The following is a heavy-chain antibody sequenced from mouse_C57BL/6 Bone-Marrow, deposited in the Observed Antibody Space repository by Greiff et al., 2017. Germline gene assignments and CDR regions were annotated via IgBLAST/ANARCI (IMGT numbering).Heavy chain of an antibody. CDR3: TQGGLYGSSPAWFAY. CDR2: IDPENGDT. CDR1: GFNIKDDY. J-gene: IGHJ3*01. Sequence: EVQLQQSGAELVRPGASVKLSCTASGFNIKDDYMHWVKQRPEQGLEWIGWIDPENGDTEYASKFQGKATITADTSSNTAYLQLSSLTSEDTAVYYCTQGGLYGSSPAWFAYWGQGTLVTVSA. V-gene: IGHV14-4*01. D-gene: IGHD1-1*01.